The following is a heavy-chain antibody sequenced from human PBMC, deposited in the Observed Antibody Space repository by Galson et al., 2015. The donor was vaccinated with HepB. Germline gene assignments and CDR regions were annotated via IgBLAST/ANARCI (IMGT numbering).Heavy chain of an antibody. CDR1: GGSISSSSYY. J-gene: IGHJ6*02. CDR3: ARRPVPAAYRHYYYYGMDV. Sequence: LSLTCTVSGGSISSSSYYWGWIRQPPGKGLEWIGSIYYSGSTYYNPSLKSRVTISVDTSKNQFSLKLSSVTAADTAVYYCARRPVPAAYRHYYYYGMDVWGQGTTVTVSS. CDR2: IYYSGST. D-gene: IGHD2-2*01. V-gene: IGHV4-39*01.